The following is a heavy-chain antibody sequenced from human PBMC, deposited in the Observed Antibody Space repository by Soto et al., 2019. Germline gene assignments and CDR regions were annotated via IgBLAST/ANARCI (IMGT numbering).Heavy chain of an antibody. CDR3: AHRRGCSTVTTGWFDP. J-gene: IGHJ5*02. V-gene: IGHV2-5*02. CDR2: LYWDDDK. D-gene: IGHD4-4*01. CDR1: GFSLSTSGVG. Sequence: QITLKESGPPLVKPTQTLTLTCTFSGFSLSTSGVGVGWIRQPPGKALDLLALLYWDDDKRYSPSLKSRLTITKYTSKNHVVLTMTNKDPVDTAKYYCAHRRGCSTVTTGWFDPWGQGTLVTVSS.